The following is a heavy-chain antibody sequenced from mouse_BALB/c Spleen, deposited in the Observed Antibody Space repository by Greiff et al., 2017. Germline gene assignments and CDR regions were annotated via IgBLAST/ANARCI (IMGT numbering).Heavy chain of an antibody. J-gene: IGHJ1*01. D-gene: IGHD1-1*02. CDR2: INPSNGGT. CDR3: TRGGLGYWYFDV. V-gene: IGHV1S81*02. CDR1: GYTFTSYY. Sequence: QVQLQQPGAELVKPGASVKLSCKASGYTFTSYYMYWVKQRPGQGLEWIGGINPSNGGTNFNEKFKSKATLTVDKSSSTAYMQLSSLTSEDSAVYYCTRGGLGYWYFDVWGAGTTVTVSA.